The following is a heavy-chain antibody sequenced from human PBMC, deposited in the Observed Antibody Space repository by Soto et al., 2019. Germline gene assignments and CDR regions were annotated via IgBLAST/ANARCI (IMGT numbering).Heavy chain of an antibody. CDR2: IDPSDSYT. V-gene: IGHV5-10-1*01. D-gene: IGHD3-22*01. Sequence: PGESLKISCNGSGYIFASYWITWVRQMPGKGLEWMGRIDPSDSYTNYSPSFRGHVTISADKSISTAYLQWSSLKASDTAIYYCASSHPKGHYYDSSGYYYGMDVWGQGTTVTVSS. CDR1: GYIFASYW. CDR3: ASSHPKGHYYDSSGYYYGMDV. J-gene: IGHJ6*02.